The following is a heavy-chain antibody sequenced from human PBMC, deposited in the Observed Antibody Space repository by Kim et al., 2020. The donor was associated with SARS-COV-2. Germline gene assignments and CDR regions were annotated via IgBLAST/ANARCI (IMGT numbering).Heavy chain of an antibody. Sequence: GGSLRLSCAASGFTFSSYGMHWVRQAPGKGLEWVAVIWYDGSNKYYGDSVKGRFTISRDNSKNTLYLQMNSLRAEDTAVYYCARESVNYDSSGYSAGFDYWGQGPLVTVSS. CDR3: ARESVNYDSSGYSAGFDY. D-gene: IGHD3-22*01. J-gene: IGHJ4*02. CDR2: IWYDGSNK. CDR1: GFTFSSYG. V-gene: IGHV3-33*01.